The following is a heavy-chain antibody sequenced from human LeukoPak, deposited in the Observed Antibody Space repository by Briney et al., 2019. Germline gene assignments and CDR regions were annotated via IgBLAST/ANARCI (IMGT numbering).Heavy chain of an antibody. D-gene: IGHD3-3*01. J-gene: IGHJ6*02. Sequence: PGGSLRLSCATSGFTVSSYSMNWVRQAPGKGLEWVSSISSSSSYIYYADSVKGRFTISRDNAKNSLYLQMNSLRAEDTAVYYCAKGDLRFLEWLIDGMDVWGQGTTVTVSS. CDR1: GFTVSSYS. CDR3: AKGDLRFLEWLIDGMDV. CDR2: ISSSSSYI. V-gene: IGHV3-21*01.